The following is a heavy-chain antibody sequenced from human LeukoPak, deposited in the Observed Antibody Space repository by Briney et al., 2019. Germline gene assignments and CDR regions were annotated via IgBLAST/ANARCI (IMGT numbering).Heavy chain of an antibody. J-gene: IGHJ4*02. D-gene: IGHD6-13*01. V-gene: IGHV3-53*01. CDR1: GFTFSTYT. Sequence: AGGSLRLSCAASGFTFSTYTMNWVRQAPGRGLEWVSLIYSGGRTYYADSVKGRFTISRDNSKNTLYLQMNSLRAEDTAVYYCARNMAAAGLIFDYWGQGTLVTVSS. CDR2: IYSGGRT. CDR3: ARNMAAAGLIFDY.